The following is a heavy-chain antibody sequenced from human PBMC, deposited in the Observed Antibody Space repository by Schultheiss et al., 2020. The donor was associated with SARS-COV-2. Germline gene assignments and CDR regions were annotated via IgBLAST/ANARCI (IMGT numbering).Heavy chain of an antibody. CDR2: ISYDGSNK. J-gene: IGHJ4*02. D-gene: IGHD6-13*01. CDR1: GFTFSSYG. V-gene: IGHV3-30*18. CDR3: AKDISLGQQLIDY. Sequence: GGSLRLSCAASGFTFSSYGMHWVRQAPGKGLEWVAVISYDGSNKYYADSVKGRFTISRDNSKNTLCLQMNSLRAEDTAVYYCAKDISLGQQLIDYWGQGTLVTVSS.